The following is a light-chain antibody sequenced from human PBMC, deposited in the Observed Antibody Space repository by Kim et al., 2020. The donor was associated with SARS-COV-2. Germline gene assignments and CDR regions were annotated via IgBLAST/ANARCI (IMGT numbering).Light chain of an antibody. CDR2: GGS. V-gene: IGKV3-15*01. J-gene: IGKJ2*03. Sequence: VSPGESATLSCRASQSIRRNLAWYQQKPGQAPRLLIYGGSTRATGIPAKFSGSGSGTEFTLTISSLQSDDSAVYYCQQYSNWPPYSFGQGTKLEIK. CDR1: QSIRRN. CDR3: QQYSNWPPYS.